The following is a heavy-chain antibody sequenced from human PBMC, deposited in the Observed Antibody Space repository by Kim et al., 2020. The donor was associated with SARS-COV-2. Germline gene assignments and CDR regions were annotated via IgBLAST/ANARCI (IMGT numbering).Heavy chain of an antibody. Sequence: GGSLRLSCAASGFTFDDYAMHWVRQAPGKGLEWVSLISGDGGSTYYADSVKGRFTISRDNSKNSLYLQMNSLRTEDTALYYCAKDLWFGEFTMGFDYWGQGTLVTVSS. CDR2: ISGDGGST. CDR1: GFTFDDYA. CDR3: AKDLWFGEFTMGFDY. V-gene: IGHV3-43*02. J-gene: IGHJ4*02. D-gene: IGHD3-10*01.